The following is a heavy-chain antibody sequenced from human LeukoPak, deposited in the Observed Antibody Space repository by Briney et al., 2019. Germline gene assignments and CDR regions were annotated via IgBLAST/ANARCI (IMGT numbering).Heavy chain of an antibody. CDR1: GFTFSSNY. J-gene: IGHJ4*02. CDR2: IYSAGST. CDR3: ARGDCSSISCFKFDY. Sequence: GGSLRLSCAASGFTFSSNYMTWVRQAPGKGLEWVSLIYSAGSTYYADSVKGRFTISRDSSKNTLYLQMNSLRAEDTAVYYCARGDCSSISCFKFDYWGQGTLVTVSS. D-gene: IGHD2-2*01. V-gene: IGHV3-66*01.